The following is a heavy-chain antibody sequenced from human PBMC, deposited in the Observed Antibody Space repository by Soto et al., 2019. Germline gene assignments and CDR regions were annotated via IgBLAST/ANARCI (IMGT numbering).Heavy chain of an antibody. D-gene: IGHD6-13*01. Sequence: GGSLRLSCAASGFTFSSYGMHWVRQAPGKGLEWVAVISYDGSNKYYADSVKGRFTISRDNSKNTLYLQMNSLRPEDTATYYCARGLGSSWFFLWGPGTLVTVSS. V-gene: IGHV3-30*03. CDR3: ARGLGSSWFFL. CDR2: ISYDGSNK. J-gene: IGHJ5*02. CDR1: GFTFSSYG.